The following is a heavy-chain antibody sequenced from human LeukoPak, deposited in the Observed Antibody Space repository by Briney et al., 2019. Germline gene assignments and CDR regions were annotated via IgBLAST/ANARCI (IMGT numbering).Heavy chain of an antibody. CDR1: GGSISSSSYY. Sequence: SETLSLTSTVSGGSISSSSYYWGWIRQPPGKGLEWIGSIYYSGSTYYNPSLKSRVTISVDTSKNQFSLKLSSVTAADTAVYYCARHPRGYYDILTGYYSPYWFDPWGQGTLVTVSS. D-gene: IGHD3-9*01. J-gene: IGHJ5*02. CDR3: ARHPRGYYDILTGYYSPYWFDP. V-gene: IGHV4-39*01. CDR2: IYYSGST.